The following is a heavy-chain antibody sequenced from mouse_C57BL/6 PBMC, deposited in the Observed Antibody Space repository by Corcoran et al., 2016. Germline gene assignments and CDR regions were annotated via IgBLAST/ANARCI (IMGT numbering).Heavy chain of an antibody. V-gene: IGHV1-26*01. CDR3: ARPYYYGSSMGYAMDY. D-gene: IGHD1-1*01. J-gene: IGHJ4*01. Sequence: EVQLQQSGPELVKPGASVKISCKASGYTFTDYYMNWVKQSHGKSLEWIGDINPNNGGTSYNQKFKGKATLTVDKSSSTAYMELRSLTSEDSAVYYCARPYYYGSSMGYAMDYWGQGTSVTVSS. CDR2: INPNNGGT. CDR1: GYTFTDYY.